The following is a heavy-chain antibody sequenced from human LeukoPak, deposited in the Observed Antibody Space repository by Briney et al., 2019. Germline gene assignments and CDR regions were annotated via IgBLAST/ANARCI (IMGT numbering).Heavy chain of an antibody. CDR2: IYYSGST. V-gene: IGHV4-39*01. J-gene: IGHJ4*02. D-gene: IGHD3-10*01. CDR1: GGSISSSSYY. Sequence: SETLSLTCTVSGGSISSSSYYWGWIRQPPGKGLEWIGSIYYSGSTYYNPSLKSRVTISVDTSKNQFSLKLSSVTAADTAVYYCARILLWFGEAGSDYWGQGTLVTVSS. CDR3: ARILLWFGEAGSDY.